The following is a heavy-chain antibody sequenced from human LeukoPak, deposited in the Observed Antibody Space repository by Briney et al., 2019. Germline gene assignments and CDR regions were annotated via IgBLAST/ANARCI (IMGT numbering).Heavy chain of an antibody. V-gene: IGHV4-34*01. D-gene: IGHD6-19*01. CDR2: INHSGST. J-gene: IGHJ4*02. Sequence: SETLSLTCAVYGGSFSGYYWSWIRQPPGKGLDWIGEINHSGSTNYNPSLKSRVTISVDTSKNQFSLKLSSVTAADTAVYYCGRPGSSGWYGEGAEYWGQGTLVTVSS. CDR3: GRPGSSGWYGEGAEY. CDR1: GGSFSGYY.